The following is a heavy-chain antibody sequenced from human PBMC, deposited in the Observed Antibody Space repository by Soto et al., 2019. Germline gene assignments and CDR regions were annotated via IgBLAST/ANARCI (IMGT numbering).Heavy chain of an antibody. V-gene: IGHV1-2*02. Sequence: DSVMVSCKASGCSFTDYYMHWIRQAPGQGLEWMGWIAPHRDGTEFAQKFQGRITLTGDTSTSTAYMELKGLTSADTAVYFCARGPYGDNAFDIWGQGTVVTVAS. CDR1: GCSFTDYY. D-gene: IGHD4-17*01. CDR3: ARGPYGDNAFDI. CDR2: IAPHRDGT. J-gene: IGHJ3*02.